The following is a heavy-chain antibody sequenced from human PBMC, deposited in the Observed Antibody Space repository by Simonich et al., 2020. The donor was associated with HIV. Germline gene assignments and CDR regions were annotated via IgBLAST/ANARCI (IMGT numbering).Heavy chain of an antibody. J-gene: IGHJ6*03. CDR1: GGSFSGYH. D-gene: IGHD1-1*01. Sequence: QVQLQQWGAGLLKPSETLSLTCAVYGGSFSGYHWSCIRQPPGKGLEWIGEINDSGRTNYNPSLKSRVTISVDPSKNQFSLKLTSVTAADTALYYCARESPVRDGYNYYYFHYYMDVWGKGTTVTVSS. CDR3: ARESPVRDGYNYYYFHYYMDV. V-gene: IGHV4-34*01. CDR2: INDSGRT.